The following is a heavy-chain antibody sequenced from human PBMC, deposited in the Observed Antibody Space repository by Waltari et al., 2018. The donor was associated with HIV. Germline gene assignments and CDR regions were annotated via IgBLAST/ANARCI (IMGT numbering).Heavy chain of an antibody. J-gene: IGHJ5*02. D-gene: IGHD2-21*01. CDR1: GFTFSSYA. V-gene: IGHV3-30-3*01. Sequence: QVQLVESGGGVVQPGRSLRLSCAASGFTFSSYAMHWVRQAPGKGLDWVAVISYDGSNKYYADSVKGRFTISRDNSKNTLYLQMNSLRAEDTAVYYCARDRDNWFDPWGQGTLVTVSS. CDR3: ARDRDNWFDP. CDR2: ISYDGSNK.